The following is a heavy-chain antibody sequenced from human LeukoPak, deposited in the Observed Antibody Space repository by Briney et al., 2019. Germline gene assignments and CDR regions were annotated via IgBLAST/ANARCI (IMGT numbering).Heavy chain of an antibody. J-gene: IGHJ4*02. CDR2: ISYDGSYN. V-gene: IGHV3-30*04. CDR3: ARPGYSYGRIGQYYFDN. D-gene: IGHD5-18*01. CDR1: GFTFSNYA. Sequence: PGGSLRLSCAASGFTFSNYAMHWVRQAPGKGLDWVAVISYDGSYNYYADSVKGRFTISRDNSTNTLYLQMNTLRPEDTAVYYCARPGYSYGRIGQYYFDNWGQGTLVTVSS.